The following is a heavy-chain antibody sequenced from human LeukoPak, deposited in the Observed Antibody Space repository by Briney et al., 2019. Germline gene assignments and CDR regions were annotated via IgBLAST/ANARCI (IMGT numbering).Heavy chain of an antibody. V-gene: IGHV4-4*07. CDR1: GGSISSYY. Sequence: PSETLSLTCTVSGGSISSYYWSWIRQPAGKGLEWIGRIYTSGSTNYNPSLKSRVTMSVDTSKNQFTLKLSSVTAADTAVYYCARAAKTGTSYNNWFDPWGQGTLVTVSS. CDR3: ARAAKTGTSYNNWFDP. CDR2: IYTSGST. D-gene: IGHD1-7*01. J-gene: IGHJ5*02.